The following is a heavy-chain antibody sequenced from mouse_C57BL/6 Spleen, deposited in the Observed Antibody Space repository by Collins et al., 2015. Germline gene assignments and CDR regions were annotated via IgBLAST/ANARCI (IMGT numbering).Heavy chain of an antibody. CDR3: AREPFAMDY. J-gene: IGHJ4*01. CDR2: VP. CDR1: GYTFTTNG. Sequence: QIQLVQSGPELKKPGETVKISCKASGYTFTTNGNELGVPTYADDFKGRFAFSLETSASIAYLQINNLKNEDTATYFCAREPFAMDYWGQGTSVTVSS. V-gene: IGHV9-3*01.